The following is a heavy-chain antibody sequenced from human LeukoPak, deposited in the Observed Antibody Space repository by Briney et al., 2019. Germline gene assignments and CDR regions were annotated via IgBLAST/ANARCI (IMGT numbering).Heavy chain of an antibody. CDR3: ARDPIKRFLEWLSRGGDAFDI. CDR2: INHSGST. Sequence: SETLSLTCAVYGGSFSGYYWSWIRQPPGKGLEWIGEINHSGSTNYNPSLKSRVTISVDTSKNQFSLKLSSVTAADTAVYYCARDPIKRFLEWLSRGGDAFDIWGQGTMVTVSS. D-gene: IGHD3-3*01. J-gene: IGHJ3*02. CDR1: GGSFSGYY. V-gene: IGHV4-34*01.